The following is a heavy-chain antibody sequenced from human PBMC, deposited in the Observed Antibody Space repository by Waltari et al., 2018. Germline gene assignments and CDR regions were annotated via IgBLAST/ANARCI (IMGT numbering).Heavy chain of an antibody. J-gene: IGHJ4*02. CDR1: RVLPSNINL. CDR2: IHRTGSS. V-gene: IGHV4-4*02. Sequence: QVQLQESGPGLVKPSGTLSLTCGVSRVLPSNINLWNWIRQAPGKGLEWLGEIHRTGSSNYNPSLKSRLTMSVDKSNSQVSMKLKSLTAADTAVYYCATSSFVAVLDSWGQGTLVTVSS. D-gene: IGHD6-19*01. CDR3: ATSSFVAVLDS.